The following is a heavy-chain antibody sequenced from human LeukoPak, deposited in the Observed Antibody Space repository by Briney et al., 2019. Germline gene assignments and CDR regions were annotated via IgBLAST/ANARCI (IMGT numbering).Heavy chain of an antibody. CDR1: GGSISSSSYY. Sequence: PSETLSLTCTVSGGSISSSSYYWGWIRQPPGKGLEWIGSIYYSGSTYYNPSLKSRVTISVDTSKNQFSLKLSSVTAADTAVYYCARRGGNGYYYGSGSYYFDHGCQGTLVTVSS. J-gene: IGHJ4*02. CDR3: ARRGGNGYYYGSGSYYFDH. CDR2: IYYSGST. D-gene: IGHD3-10*01. V-gene: IGHV4-39*01.